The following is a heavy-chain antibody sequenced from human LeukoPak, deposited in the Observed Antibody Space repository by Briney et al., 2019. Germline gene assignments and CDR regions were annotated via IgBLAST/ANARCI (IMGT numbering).Heavy chain of an antibody. D-gene: IGHD4-17*01. V-gene: IGHV3-23*01. CDR3: AKSVRGDYIGSDDY. Sequence: PGGSLRLSCAASGFTFSRYAMSWVRHAPGKGLEWVSAISGSGGSTYYADSVKGRFTISRVNSTNTLYLQMNSLGAEDTAVYFCAKSVRGDYIGSDDYWGQGTLVTVSS. CDR1: GFTFSRYA. J-gene: IGHJ4*02. CDR2: ISGSGGST.